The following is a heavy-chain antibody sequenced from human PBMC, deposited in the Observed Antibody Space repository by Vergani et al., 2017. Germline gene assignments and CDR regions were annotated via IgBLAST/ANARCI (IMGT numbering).Heavy chain of an antibody. J-gene: IGHJ6*02. CDR3: AKPSPEKGSYYYYYGMDV. V-gene: IGHV3-23*01. CDR2: ISGSGGST. D-gene: IGHD3-10*01. Sequence: EVQLLESGGGLVQPGGSLRLSCAASGFTFSSYAMSWVRQAPGKGLEWVSAISGSGGSTYYADYVKGRFTISRDNSKNTLYLQMNSLRAEDTAVYYCAKPSPEKGSYYYYYGMDVWGQGTTVTVSS. CDR1: GFTFSSYA.